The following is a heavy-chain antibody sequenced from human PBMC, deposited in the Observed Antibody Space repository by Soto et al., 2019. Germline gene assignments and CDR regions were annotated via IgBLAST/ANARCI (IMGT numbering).Heavy chain of an antibody. J-gene: IGHJ4*02. CDR2: IYYSGST. CDR3: ARGEVVALGY. CDR1: GGSISSRDYY. V-gene: IGHV4-30-4*01. D-gene: IGHD2-15*01. Sequence: SETLSLTCTVSGGSISSRDYYWSWIRQPPGKGLEWIGYIYYSGSTYYNPSLKSRVTILVDTSKNQFSLKLSSVTAADTAVYYCARGEVVALGYWGQGTLVTGSS.